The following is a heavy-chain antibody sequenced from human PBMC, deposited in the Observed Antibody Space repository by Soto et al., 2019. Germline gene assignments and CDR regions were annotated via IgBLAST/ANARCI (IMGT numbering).Heavy chain of an antibody. J-gene: IGHJ5*02. V-gene: IGHV1-69*13. CDR3: AAYSSSWSGWFDP. CDR2: IIPIFGTA. Sequence: SVKVSCKASGGTFSSYAISWVRQAPGQGLEWMGGIIPIFGTANYAQKFQGRVTITADESTSTAYMELSSLRSEDTAVYYCAAYSSSWSGWFDPWGQGTMVTVSS. CDR1: GGTFSSYA. D-gene: IGHD6-13*01.